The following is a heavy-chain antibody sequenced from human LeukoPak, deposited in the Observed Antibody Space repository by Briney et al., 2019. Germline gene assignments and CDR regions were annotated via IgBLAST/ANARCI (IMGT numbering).Heavy chain of an antibody. Sequence: GGSLRLSCTASGFTFSDYAMHWVRQAPGKGLEWVAFVRYDGSIKYYADSLKGRFTISRDNSKSTLYLQMDSLRSDDTAAYYCARLGIITAAGSNDYWGQGTLVTVSS. V-gene: IGHV3-30*02. CDR1: GFTFSDYA. D-gene: IGHD6-13*01. J-gene: IGHJ4*02. CDR3: ARLGIITAAGSNDY. CDR2: VRYDGSIK.